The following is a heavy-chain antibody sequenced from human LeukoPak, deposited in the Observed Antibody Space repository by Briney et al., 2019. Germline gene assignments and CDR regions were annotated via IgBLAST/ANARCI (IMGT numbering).Heavy chain of an antibody. CDR2: IDYSGAT. D-gene: IGHD4-23*01. V-gene: IGHV4-61*01. Sequence: SETLSLTCTVSGDSVSSDNYYWSWIRQPPGKGLEWIAYIDYSGATKFNPSLKSRVTISVDTSKNQFSLKLSSVTAADTAVYYCARQTTVVTNFDYWGQGTLVTVSS. CDR1: GDSVSSDNYY. J-gene: IGHJ4*02. CDR3: ARQTTVVTNFDY.